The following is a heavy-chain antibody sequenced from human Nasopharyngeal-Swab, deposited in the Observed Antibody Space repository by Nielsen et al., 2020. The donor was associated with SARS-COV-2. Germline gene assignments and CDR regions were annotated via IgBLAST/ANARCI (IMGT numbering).Heavy chain of an antibody. V-gene: IGHV3-11*05. CDR3: ARDLGGGYCTTTNCPGS. Sequence: GESLKISCAASGFTFSDYYMSWIHQAPGKGLEWVSYISSSSSYTNYADSVKGRFSISRDSSTNTLYLQMNNVRAEDTAVYYCARDLGGGYCTTTNCPGSWGQGTLVTVSS. CDR1: GFTFSDYY. J-gene: IGHJ1*01. CDR2: ISSSSSYT. D-gene: IGHD2-2*01.